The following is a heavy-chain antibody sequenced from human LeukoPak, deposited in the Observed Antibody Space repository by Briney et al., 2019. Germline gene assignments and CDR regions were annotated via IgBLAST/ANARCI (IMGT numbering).Heavy chain of an antibody. Sequence: PSETLSLTCAVYGGSFSGYYWSWIRQPPGKGLEWIGEINHSGSTNYNPSLKSRVTISVDTSKNQFSLKLSSVTAADTAVYYCARQVGYSSGWYIYWGQGTLVTVSS. D-gene: IGHD6-19*01. CDR3: ARQVGYSSGWYIY. V-gene: IGHV4-34*01. CDR1: GGSFSGYY. J-gene: IGHJ4*02. CDR2: INHSGST.